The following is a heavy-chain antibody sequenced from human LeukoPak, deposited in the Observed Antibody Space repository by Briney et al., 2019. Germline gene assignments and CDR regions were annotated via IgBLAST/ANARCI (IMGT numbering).Heavy chain of an antibody. J-gene: IGHJ4*02. CDR2: ISSSSSYI. V-gene: IGHV3-21*01. CDR3: ARESEDWNYDY. Sequence: GGSLRLSCAASGFTFSSYSISWVRQAPGKGLEWVSSISSSSSYIYYADSVKGRFTISRDNAKNSLYLQMNSLRAEDTAVYYCARESEDWNYDYWGQGTLVTVSS. D-gene: IGHD1-7*01. CDR1: GFTFSSYS.